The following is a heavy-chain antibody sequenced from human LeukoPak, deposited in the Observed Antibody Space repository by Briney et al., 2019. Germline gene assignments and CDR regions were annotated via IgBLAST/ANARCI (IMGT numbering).Heavy chain of an antibody. CDR3: ARGIDSSGWFDY. CDR1: GYTLTELS. V-gene: IGHV1-24*01. Sequence: ASVKVSCTVSGYTLTELSMHWVRQAPGKGLEWMGGFDPEDGETIYAQKFQGRVTMTRDTSTSTVYMELSSLRSEDTAVYYCARGIDSSGWFDYWGQGTLVTVSS. D-gene: IGHD6-19*01. CDR2: FDPEDGET. J-gene: IGHJ4*02.